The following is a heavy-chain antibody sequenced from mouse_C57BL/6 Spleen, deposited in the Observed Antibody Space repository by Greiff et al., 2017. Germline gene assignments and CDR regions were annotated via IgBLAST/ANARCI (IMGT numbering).Heavy chain of an antibody. CDR1: GYTFTSYW. CDR2: IYPSDSET. CDR3: ARGAPEDFDY. Sequence: VQLQQSGAELVRPGSSVKLSCKASGYTFTSYWMAWVKQRPGQGLEWVGNIYPSDSETHYNQKFKNKATLTVDKSSSTAYMQLSSLTSEDSAVYYCARGAPEDFDYWGQGTTLTVSS. J-gene: IGHJ2*01. V-gene: IGHV1-61*01.